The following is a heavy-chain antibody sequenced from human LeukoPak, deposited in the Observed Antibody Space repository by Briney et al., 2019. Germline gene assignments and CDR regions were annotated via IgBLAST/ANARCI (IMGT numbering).Heavy chain of an antibody. D-gene: IGHD6-6*01. Sequence: GGSLRLSCAAPGFTFSSYSMNWVRQAPGKGLEWVSSISSSSSYIYYADSVKGRFTISRDNAKNSLYLQMNSLRAEDTAVYYCARRSSSPVGDAFDIWGQGTMVTVSS. CDR1: GFTFSSYS. CDR2: ISSSSSYI. V-gene: IGHV3-21*01. J-gene: IGHJ3*02. CDR3: ARRSSSPVGDAFDI.